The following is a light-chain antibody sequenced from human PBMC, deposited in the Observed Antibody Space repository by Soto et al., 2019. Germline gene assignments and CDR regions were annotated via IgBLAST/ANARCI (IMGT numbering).Light chain of an antibody. V-gene: IGKV3-11*01. Sequence: EIVLTQSPATLSLSPGERATLSCRVSQTVGNYLAWYQQKPGQAPRLLIYDASSRATGVPARFSGSGSGTDFTLTISSLEPEDFAVYYCQQRKNRVTFGPGTTVDIK. CDR3: QQRKNRVT. CDR1: QTVGNY. CDR2: DAS. J-gene: IGKJ3*01.